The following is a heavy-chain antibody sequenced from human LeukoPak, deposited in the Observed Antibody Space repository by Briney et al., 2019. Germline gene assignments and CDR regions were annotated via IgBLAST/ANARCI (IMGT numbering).Heavy chain of an antibody. V-gene: IGHV3-9*01. CDR2: ISWNRGSI. Sequence: GGSLRLSCAASGFTFDDYAMHWVRQAPGKGLEWVSGISWNRGSIGYGDSVKGRFTISRDNAKNSLYLQMNSLRAEDTAVYYCAKDPYYDSSGYSSDYWGQGTLVTVSS. D-gene: IGHD3-22*01. CDR3: AKDPYYDSSGYSSDY. J-gene: IGHJ4*02. CDR1: GFTFDDYA.